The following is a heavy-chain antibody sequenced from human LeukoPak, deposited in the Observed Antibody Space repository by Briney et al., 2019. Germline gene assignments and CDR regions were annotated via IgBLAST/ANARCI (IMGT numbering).Heavy chain of an antibody. Sequence: GASVKVSCKASGDTFTGYYMHWVRQAPGQGREWMGWINPNSGGTNYAQKFQGRVTMTRDTSISTAYMELSRLRSDDTAVYYCARVWQLWFFDYWGQGTLVTVSS. D-gene: IGHD5-18*01. J-gene: IGHJ4*02. V-gene: IGHV1-2*02. CDR2: INPNSGGT. CDR1: GDTFTGYY. CDR3: ARVWQLWFFDY.